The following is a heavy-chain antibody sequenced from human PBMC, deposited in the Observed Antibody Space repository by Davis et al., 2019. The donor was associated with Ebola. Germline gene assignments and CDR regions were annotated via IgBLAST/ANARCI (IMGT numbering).Heavy chain of an antibody. CDR3: ARRQDYGDYFDY. CDR1: GYTFTGYY. D-gene: IGHD4-17*01. J-gene: IGHJ4*02. Sequence: ASVKVSCKASGYTFTGYYMHWVRQAPGQGLEWMGWINPNSGGTNYAQKFQGRVTMTRDTSISTAYMELSRLRSDDTAVYYCARRQDYGDYFDYWGQGTLVTVSS. V-gene: IGHV1-2*02. CDR2: INPNSGGT.